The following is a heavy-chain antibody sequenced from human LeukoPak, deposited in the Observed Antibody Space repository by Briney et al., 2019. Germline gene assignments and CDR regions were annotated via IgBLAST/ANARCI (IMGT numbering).Heavy chain of an antibody. CDR1: GFIFSNYW. V-gene: IGHV3-7*04. Sequence: GGSLRLSCAASGFIFSNYWMTWVRQAPGKGLEWVAHIRQDGSERHYVDSVKDRFTISRDNAKNSLYLQMNSLRAEDTAVYYCARGGNFDYWGQGTLVTVSS. D-gene: IGHD2/OR15-2a*01. CDR2: IRQDGSER. J-gene: IGHJ4*02. CDR3: ARGGNFDY.